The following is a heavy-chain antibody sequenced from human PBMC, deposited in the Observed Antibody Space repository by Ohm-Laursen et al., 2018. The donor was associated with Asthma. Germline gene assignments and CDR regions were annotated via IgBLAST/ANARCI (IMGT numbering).Heavy chain of an antibody. CDR2: ITSDGSWT. Sequence: SLRLSCAAPGFTFSNFAMHWVRQAPGKGLEWVSIITSDGSWTSYADSVKGRFTISRDNPKNTLYMQMNSLRAEDTAVYYCARRDFSGGDPSAAFDIWGQGTMVTVSS. V-gene: IGHV3-30-3*01. D-gene: IGHD2-21*02. CDR3: ARRDFSGGDPSAAFDI. CDR1: GFTFSNFA. J-gene: IGHJ3*02.